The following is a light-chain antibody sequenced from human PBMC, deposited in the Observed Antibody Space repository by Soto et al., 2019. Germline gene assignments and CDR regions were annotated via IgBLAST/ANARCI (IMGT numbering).Light chain of an antibody. CDR1: RSDVGGYDF. J-gene: IGLJ1*01. Sequence: QSALTQPASVSGSPGQSITISCTGTRSDVGGYDFVSWYQHHPGKAPRLIIYEVVQRPSGVPDRFSGSKSGNTASLTVSGLQAADEADYFCKSYAGSNTYVFGSGTKLTVL. CDR2: EVV. V-gene: IGLV2-8*01. CDR3: KSYAGSNTYV.